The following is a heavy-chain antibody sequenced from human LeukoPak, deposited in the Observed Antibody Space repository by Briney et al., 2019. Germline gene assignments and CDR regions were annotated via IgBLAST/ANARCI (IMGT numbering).Heavy chain of an antibody. CDR1: GFTFRNVS. J-gene: IGHJ4*02. D-gene: IGHD1-26*01. V-gene: IGHV3-15*01. Sequence: GGSLRLSWAASGFTFRNVSMAWVRQAPGKGLEWVGRIKSILDGGTTDYAAPVKGSFTISRDDSNNILYLQVNSLKTDDTAVYYCTTIVTWGQGTLVSVSS. CDR3: TTIVT. CDR2: IKSILDGGTT.